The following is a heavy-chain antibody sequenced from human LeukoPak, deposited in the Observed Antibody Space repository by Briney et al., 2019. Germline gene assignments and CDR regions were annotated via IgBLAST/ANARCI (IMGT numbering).Heavy chain of an antibody. V-gene: IGHV1-8*01. Sequence: GASVKVSCKASGYTFTSYDINWVRQAIGQGLEWTGWVNPNSGHTGYAQKFQGRVTMTRNTSISTAYMDLSSLRSEDTAVYYCARGAPGSYCSGGSCPYFDYWGQGTLVSVSS. CDR2: VNPNSGHT. CDR1: GYTFTSYD. CDR3: ARGAPGSYCSGGSCPYFDY. D-gene: IGHD2-15*01. J-gene: IGHJ4*02.